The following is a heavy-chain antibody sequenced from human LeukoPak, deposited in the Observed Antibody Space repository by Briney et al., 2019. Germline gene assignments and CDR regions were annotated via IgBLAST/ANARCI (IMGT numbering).Heavy chain of an antibody. D-gene: IGHD3-16*02. CDR1: GFTFSNCA. CDR2: ISGSGSST. V-gene: IGHV3-23*01. CDR3: AKDLPSYDYVWGSYRSNDAFDI. J-gene: IGHJ3*02. Sequence: GGSLRLSCAASGFTFSNCAMSWVRQAPEKGLEWVSGISGSGSSTYYADSVKGRFTISRDNSKNTLHLQMNSLRAEDTAVYYCAKDLPSYDYVWGSYRSNDAFDIWGQGTMVTVSS.